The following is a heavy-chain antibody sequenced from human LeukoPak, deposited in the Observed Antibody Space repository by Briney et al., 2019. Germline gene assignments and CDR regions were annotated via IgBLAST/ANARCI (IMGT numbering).Heavy chain of an antibody. CDR1: GGSISSYY. V-gene: IGHV4-59*12. CDR2: IYYSGST. J-gene: IGHJ4*02. CDR3: ARNRDGYNSFDY. Sequence: NSSETLSLTCTVSGGSISSYYWSWIRQPPGKGLEWIGYIYYSGSTNYNPSLKSRVTISVDTSKNHFSLKLSSVTAADTAVYYCARNRDGYNSFDYWGQGTLVTVSS. D-gene: IGHD5-24*01.